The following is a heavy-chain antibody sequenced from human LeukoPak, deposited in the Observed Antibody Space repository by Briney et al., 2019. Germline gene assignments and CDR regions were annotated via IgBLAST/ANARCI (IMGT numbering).Heavy chain of an antibody. Sequence: SETLSLTCTVSGGSISTYYWTWIRQPSVKGLEWIGRIYTSGSTNYNPSLKSRVTMSVDTSKNQFSLKLSSVTAADTAEYYCASGDYRGQGYWGQGTLVTVSS. CDR1: GGSISTYY. CDR3: ASGDYRGQGY. D-gene: IGHD4-17*01. CDR2: IYTSGST. J-gene: IGHJ4*02. V-gene: IGHV4-4*07.